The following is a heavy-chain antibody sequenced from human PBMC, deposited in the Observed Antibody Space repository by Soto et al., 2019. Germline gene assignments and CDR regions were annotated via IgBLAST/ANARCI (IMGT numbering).Heavy chain of an antibody. CDR3: ARELRYYYDSSGYDAFDI. V-gene: IGHV1-2*04. CDR1: GYTFTGYY. J-gene: IGHJ3*02. CDR2: INPNSGGT. Sequence: ASVKVSCKASGYTFTGYYMHWVRQAPGQGLEWMGWINPNSGGTNYAQKFQGWVTMTRDTSISTAYMELSRLRSDDTAVYYCARELRYYYDSSGYDAFDIWGQGTMVTVSS. D-gene: IGHD3-22*01.